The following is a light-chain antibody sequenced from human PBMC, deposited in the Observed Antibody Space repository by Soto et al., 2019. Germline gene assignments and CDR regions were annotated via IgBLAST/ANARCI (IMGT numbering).Light chain of an antibody. J-gene: IGKJ5*01. CDR3: QQYGVCSIS. CDR1: QSVSTSS. V-gene: IGKV3-20*01. Sequence: EIVLAQSPGTLSLSPGDRATLSCRASQSVSTSSLGWYQQKPAQAPSLLIYGASSRATGIPDRFSGSGSASDFTLTINRLEAEDSAVYYCQQYGVCSISFGQGTRLEIK. CDR2: GAS.